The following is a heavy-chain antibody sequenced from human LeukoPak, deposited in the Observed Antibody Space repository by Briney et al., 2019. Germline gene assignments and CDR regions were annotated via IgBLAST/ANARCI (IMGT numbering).Heavy chain of an antibody. CDR1: GFTFSDYY. D-gene: IGHD3-10*01. V-gene: IGHV3-11*01. J-gene: IGHJ5*02. Sequence: GGSLRLSCAASGFTFSDYYMSWIRQAPGKGLEWVSYISSSGSTIYYADSVKGRFTISRDNAKNSLYLQMNSLRAEDTAVYYCARDPHYYGSGSYPGRGFDPWGQGTLVTVSS. CDR3: ARDPHYYGSGSYPGRGFDP. CDR2: ISSSGSTI.